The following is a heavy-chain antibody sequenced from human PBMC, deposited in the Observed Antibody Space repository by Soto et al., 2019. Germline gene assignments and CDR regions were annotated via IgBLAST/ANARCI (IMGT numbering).Heavy chain of an antibody. CDR1: GGSISSFY. Sequence: QVQLQESGPGLVKPSETLSLTCTVSGGSISSFYWSWIRRPPGKGLEWIGYIHYSGSTKYNPSLKSRVTISVDTSKNQFSLNLRSVTAADTALYYCARVDYYDSSGFYDDAFDMWGQGTMVTVSS. CDR3: ARVDYYDSSGFYDDAFDM. CDR2: IHYSGST. V-gene: IGHV4-59*01. J-gene: IGHJ3*02. D-gene: IGHD3-22*01.